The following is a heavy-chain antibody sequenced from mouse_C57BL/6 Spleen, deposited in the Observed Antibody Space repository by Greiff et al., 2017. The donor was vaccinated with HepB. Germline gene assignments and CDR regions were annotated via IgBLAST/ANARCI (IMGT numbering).Heavy chain of an antibody. V-gene: IGHV5-17*01. CDR3: AKSNSVAY. CDR1: GFTFSDYG. J-gene: IGHJ3*01. CDR2: ISSGSSTI. D-gene: IGHD2-5*01. Sequence: EVQGVESGGGLVKPGGSLKLSCAASGFTFSDYGMHWVRQAPEKGLEWVAYISSGSSTIYYADTVKGRFTISRDNAKNTLFLQMTSLRSEDTAMYYCAKSNSVAYWGQGTLVTVSA.